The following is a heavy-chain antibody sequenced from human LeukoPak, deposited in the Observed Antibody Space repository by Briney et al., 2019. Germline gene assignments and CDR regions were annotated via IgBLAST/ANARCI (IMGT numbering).Heavy chain of an antibody. D-gene: IGHD3-22*01. CDR3: ARQPKYYYDSSGYYHNWFDP. CDR1: GGSISSSSYY. V-gene: IGHV4-39*01. J-gene: IGHJ5*02. CDR2: IYYSGST. Sequence: SETLSLTCTVSGGSISSSSYYWGWMRQPPGKGLEWIGSIYYSGSTYYNPSLKSRVTISVDTSKNQFSLKLSSVTAADTAVYYCARQPKYYYDSSGYYHNWFDPWGQGTLVTVSS.